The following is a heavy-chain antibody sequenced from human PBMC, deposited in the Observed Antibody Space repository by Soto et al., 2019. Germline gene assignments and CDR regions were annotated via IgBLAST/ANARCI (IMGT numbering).Heavy chain of an antibody. CDR2: IIPILGIA. D-gene: IGHD6-13*01. Sequence: SVKVSCKASGGTFSSYTISWVRQAPGQGLEWMGRIIPILGIANYAQKFQGRVTITADKSTSTAYMELSSLRSEDTAVYYCASKPSAGYSSSWPKPFDYWGQGTLVTVSS. CDR1: GGTFSSYT. J-gene: IGHJ4*02. V-gene: IGHV1-69*02. CDR3: ASKPSAGYSSSWPKPFDY.